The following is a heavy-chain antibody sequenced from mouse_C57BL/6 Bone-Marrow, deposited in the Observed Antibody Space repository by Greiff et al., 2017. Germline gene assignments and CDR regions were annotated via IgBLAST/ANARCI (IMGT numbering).Heavy chain of an antibody. J-gene: IGHJ4*01. V-gene: IGHV5-12*01. CDR1: GFTFSDYY. Sequence: DVMLVESGGGLVQPGGSLKLSCAASGFTFSDYYMYWVRQTPEKRLEWVAYISNGGGSTYYPDTVKGRFTISRDNAKNTLYLQMSRLKSEDTAMYYCARRPLYAMDYWGQGTSVTVSS. CDR3: ARRPLYAMDY. CDR2: ISNGGGST.